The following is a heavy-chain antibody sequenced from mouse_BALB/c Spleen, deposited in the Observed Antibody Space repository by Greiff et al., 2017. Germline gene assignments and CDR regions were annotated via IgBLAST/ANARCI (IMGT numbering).Heavy chain of an antibody. CDR3: AREGSEAQQAMDY. CDR2: ISDGGSYT. V-gene: IGHV5-4*02. CDR1: GFTFSDYY. J-gene: IGHJ4*01. Sequence: EVKLMESGGGLVKPGGSLKLSCAASGFTFSDYYMYWVRQTPEKRLEWVATISDGGSYTYYPDSVKGRFTISRDNAKNNLYLQMSSLKSEDTAMYYCAREGSEAQQAMDYWGQGTSVTVSS.